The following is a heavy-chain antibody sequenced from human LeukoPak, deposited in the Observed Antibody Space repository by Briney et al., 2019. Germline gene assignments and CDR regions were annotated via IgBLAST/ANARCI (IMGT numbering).Heavy chain of an antibody. Sequence: PSETLSLTCTVSGGSISSYYWSWIRQPPGKGLEWIGYIYYSGSTNYNPSLKSRVTISVDTSKNQFSPKLSSVTAADTAVYYCARGEAANYYYYGMDVWGQGTTVTVSS. V-gene: IGHV4-59*08. D-gene: IGHD2-15*01. CDR1: GGSISSYY. CDR3: ARGEAANYYYYGMDV. CDR2: IYYSGST. J-gene: IGHJ6*02.